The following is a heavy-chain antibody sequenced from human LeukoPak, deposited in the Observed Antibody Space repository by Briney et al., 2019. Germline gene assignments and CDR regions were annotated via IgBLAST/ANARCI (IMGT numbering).Heavy chain of an antibody. CDR3: ARVATDYYYYGMDV. D-gene: IGHD1-26*01. Sequence: PSQTLTLTCTVSGGSISSYYWSWIRQPPGKGLEWIGYIYYSGSTNYNLSLKSRVTISVDTSKNQFSLKLSSVTAADTAVYYCARVATDYYYYGMDVWGQGTTVTVSS. CDR2: IYYSGST. V-gene: IGHV4-59*01. J-gene: IGHJ6*02. CDR1: GGSISSYY.